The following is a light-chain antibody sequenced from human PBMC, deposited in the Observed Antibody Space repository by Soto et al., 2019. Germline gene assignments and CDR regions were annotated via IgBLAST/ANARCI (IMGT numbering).Light chain of an antibody. V-gene: IGKV3-15*01. Sequence: EIVVTQCSATLSVSPGERVTLSCRASQSVSSSLAWYQQRPGQAPRLLIYDTSTRAAGIAARFSGSGSGTEFTLTISSLQSEDFAVYYCQQYVHWPPGTFGQGTKVDIK. J-gene: IGKJ1*01. CDR1: QSVSSS. CDR2: DTS. CDR3: QQYVHWPPGT.